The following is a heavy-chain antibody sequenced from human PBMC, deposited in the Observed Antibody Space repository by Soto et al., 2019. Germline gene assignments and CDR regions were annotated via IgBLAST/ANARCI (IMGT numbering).Heavy chain of an antibody. CDR3: ARGGYYYDSSGYRAEYFQH. J-gene: IGHJ1*01. CDR1: GGSISSGGYS. CDR2: IYHSWST. D-gene: IGHD3-22*01. Sequence: QLQLQESGSGLVKPSQTLSLTCAVSGGSISSGGYSWSWIRQPPGKGLEWIGYIYHSWSTYYNPSLKSRVTISVDRSKNQFSLKLSSVTAADTAVYYCARGGYYYDSSGYRAEYFQHWGQGTLVTVSS. V-gene: IGHV4-30-2*01.